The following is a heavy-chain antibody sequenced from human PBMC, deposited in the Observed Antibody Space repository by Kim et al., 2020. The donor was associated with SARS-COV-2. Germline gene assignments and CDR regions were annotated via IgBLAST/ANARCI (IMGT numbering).Heavy chain of an antibody. CDR2: ISGNSDYI. CDR1: GFTFNIHN. J-gene: IGHJ6*02. V-gene: IGHV3-21*01. CDR3: ARDGGVTTGAHYGMDV. Sequence: GGSLRLSCAASGFTFNIHNMVWVRQAPGKGLEWVSIISGNSDYIYYADFAKGRFTISRDNAKNSLYLQMYSLRDDDTAVYYCARDGGVTTGAHYGMDVWGQGTTVTVSS. D-gene: IGHD4-17*01.